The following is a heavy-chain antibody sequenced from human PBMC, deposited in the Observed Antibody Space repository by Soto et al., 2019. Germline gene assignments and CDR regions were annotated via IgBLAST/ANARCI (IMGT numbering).Heavy chain of an antibody. CDR3: ARGGKHNNYYGSGTPGGDWFDP. CDR2: INHSGST. Sequence: SETLSLTCAAYGGSFSGYYWSWIRQAPGKGLEWIGEINHSGSTNYNPSLKSRVTISVDTSKNQFSLKLSSVTAADTAVYYCARGGKHNNYYGSGTPGGDWFDPWGQGPLVT. V-gene: IGHV4-34*01. CDR1: GGSFSGYY. J-gene: IGHJ5*02. D-gene: IGHD3-10*01.